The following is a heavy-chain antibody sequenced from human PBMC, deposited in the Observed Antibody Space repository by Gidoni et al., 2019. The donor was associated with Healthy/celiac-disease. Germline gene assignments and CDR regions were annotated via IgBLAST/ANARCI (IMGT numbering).Heavy chain of an antibody. V-gene: IGHV3-74*01. CDR1: GFTFRSYW. D-gene: IGHD3-3*01. J-gene: IGHJ6*02. CDR2: INSDGSST. CDR3: ARNQDSTRITIFGVVILEGYYGMDV. Sequence: EVQLVESGGGLVQPGGSLRLSCAASGFTFRSYWMHWVRQAPGKGLVWVSRINSDGSSTSYADTVKGRFTISRDNAKNTLYLQMNSLRAEDTPVYYCARNQDSTRITIFGVVILEGYYGMDVWGQGTTVTVSS.